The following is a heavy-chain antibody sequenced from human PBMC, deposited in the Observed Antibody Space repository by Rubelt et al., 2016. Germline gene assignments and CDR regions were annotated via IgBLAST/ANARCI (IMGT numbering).Heavy chain of an antibody. CDR2: INPSGGST. D-gene: IGHD1-26*01. Sequence: QVQLVQSGAEVKKPGASVKVSCKASGYTFTSYYMHWVRQAPGQGLEWMGIINPSGGSTSYAQKLQGRVTMTRDKSTSTVYMELSSLGSEDTAVYYCARVGATTSAFDIWGQGTMVTVSS. CDR3: ARVGATTSAFDI. CDR1: GYTFTSYY. J-gene: IGHJ3*02. V-gene: IGHV1-46*01.